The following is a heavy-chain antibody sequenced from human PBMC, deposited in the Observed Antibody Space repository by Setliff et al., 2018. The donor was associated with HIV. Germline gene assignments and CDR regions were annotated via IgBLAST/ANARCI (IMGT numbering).Heavy chain of an antibody. CDR3: ASHFGYCSSTSCEGY. CDR1: GFTFSSYA. V-gene: IGHV3-30*04. Sequence: GGSLRLSCAASGFTFSSYAMHWVRQAPGKGLEWVAVISYDGSNKYYVDSVKGRFTISRDNAKNSLYLQMNSLRAEDTAVYYCASHFGYCSSTSCEGYWGQGALVTVSS. J-gene: IGHJ4*02. D-gene: IGHD2-2*01. CDR2: ISYDGSNK.